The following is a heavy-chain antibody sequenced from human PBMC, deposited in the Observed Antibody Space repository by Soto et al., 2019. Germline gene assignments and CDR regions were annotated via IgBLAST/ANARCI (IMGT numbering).Heavy chain of an antibody. Sequence: SETLSLTCTVSGGSISSSSYYWGWIRQPPGKGLEWIGSIYYSGSTYYNPSLKSRVTISVDTSKNQFSLKLRSVTAADTAVYYCARVNYDFWSGYYRYYYYGMDVWGQGTTVT. J-gene: IGHJ6*02. D-gene: IGHD3-3*01. CDR1: GGSISSSSYY. CDR3: ARVNYDFWSGYYRYYYYGMDV. V-gene: IGHV4-39*01. CDR2: IYYSGST.